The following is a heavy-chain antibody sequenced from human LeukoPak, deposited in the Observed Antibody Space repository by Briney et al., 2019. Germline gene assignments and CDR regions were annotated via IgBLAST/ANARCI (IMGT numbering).Heavy chain of an antibody. V-gene: IGHV4-59*01. J-gene: IGHJ5*02. CDR2: ICYSGST. CDR1: GGSIPSYY. Sequence: SETQSLTCTVSGGSIPSYYWSWIRQPPGKGLEGIGYICYSGSTNYNPSLKSRVTISVATSKNQFSLKLSSVTAADTAVYYCARGGVNYKIAGPWGQGALVTVSS. D-gene: IGHD3-10*01. CDR3: ARGGVNYKIAGP.